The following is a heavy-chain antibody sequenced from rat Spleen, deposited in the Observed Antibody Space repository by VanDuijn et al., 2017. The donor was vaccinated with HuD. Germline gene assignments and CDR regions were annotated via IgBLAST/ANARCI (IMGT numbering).Heavy chain of an antibody. D-gene: IGHD1-10*01. Sequence: EVQLVESGGGLVRPGRSLKVSCAASGFTFSDYYMAWVRQAPTKGLEWVATIRYDGSRTYYRDSVKGRFTISRDNAKSTLYLQMDSLRSEDTATYYCARANYYFDYWGQGVMVTVSS. J-gene: IGHJ2*01. CDR1: GFTFSDYY. CDR2: IRYDGSRT. CDR3: ARANYYFDY. V-gene: IGHV5-29*01.